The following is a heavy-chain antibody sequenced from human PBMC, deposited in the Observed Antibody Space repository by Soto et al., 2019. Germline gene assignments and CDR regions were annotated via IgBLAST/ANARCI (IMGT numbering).Heavy chain of an antibody. J-gene: IGHJ4*02. Sequence: EVQLVESGGGLVQPGGSLTLSCAASGFTFGSYWMGWVRQAPGKGLEWVATIKQDGSEKYYMDSVKGRFTISRDNAKKSLYLQMNSLRADDTALYYCVRTGDDYWRQGTLVTVSS. CDR2: IKQDGSEK. CDR1: GFTFGSYW. D-gene: IGHD3-16*01. V-gene: IGHV3-7*05. CDR3: VRTGDDY.